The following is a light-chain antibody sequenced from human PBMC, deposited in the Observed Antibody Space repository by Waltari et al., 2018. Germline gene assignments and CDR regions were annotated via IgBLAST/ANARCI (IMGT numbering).Light chain of an antibody. CDR2: HAS. CDR3: QKYESLPAT. V-gene: IGKV3-20*01. Sequence: EIVLTQSPGTLSLSPGERATLSCRASQSVGKYLAWYQQRPGQAPRLLLYHASIRATGIPDRFRCSGSGTDFSLTISRLEPEDFAVYYCQKYESLPATFGQGTTVEIK. J-gene: IGKJ1*01. CDR1: QSVGKY.